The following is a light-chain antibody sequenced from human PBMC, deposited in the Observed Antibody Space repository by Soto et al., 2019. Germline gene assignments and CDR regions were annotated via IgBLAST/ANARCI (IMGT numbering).Light chain of an antibody. CDR3: QQYNGWPLT. CDR1: QSVSSN. CDR2: AAS. J-gene: IGKJ4*01. Sequence: EIVMTQSPATLSVSPGERATLSCRASQSVSSNLAWYQQKPGQAPRLLIYAASTRATAITARFSGSGSGTEFTLTISSLQSEDFTLYYCQQYNGWPLTFGGGNKVEIK. V-gene: IGKV3-15*01.